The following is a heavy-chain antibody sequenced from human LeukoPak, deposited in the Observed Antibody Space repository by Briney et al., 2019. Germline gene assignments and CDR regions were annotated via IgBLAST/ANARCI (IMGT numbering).Heavy chain of an antibody. Sequence: PGGSLRLSCAASGFTFSSCEMNWVRQAPGRGLGWVSYISSSGSTIYYADSVKGRFTISRDNAKNSLYLQMNSLRAEDTAVYYCAELGITMIGGVWGKGTTVTISS. CDR1: GFTFSSCE. CDR3: AELGITMIGGV. D-gene: IGHD3-10*02. V-gene: IGHV3-48*03. CDR2: ISSSGSTI. J-gene: IGHJ6*04.